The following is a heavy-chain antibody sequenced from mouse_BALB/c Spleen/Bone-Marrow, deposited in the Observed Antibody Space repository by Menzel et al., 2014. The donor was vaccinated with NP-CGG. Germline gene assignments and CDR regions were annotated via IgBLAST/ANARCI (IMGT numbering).Heavy chain of an antibody. D-gene: IGHD2-1*01. CDR1: GFSLTSYG. J-gene: IGHJ3*01. V-gene: IGHV2-2*02. CDR3: ARNQGNYVSWFAC. Sequence: VKLEESGPGLVQPSQSLSITCTVYGFSLTSYGVHWVSQSPGKGLEWLGVIWSGGSKGYNAAFISRLSISKDNSKSQVFFIMNSLQATDPAIYYCARNQGNYVSWFACWVQGTLVTISA. CDR2: IWSGGSK.